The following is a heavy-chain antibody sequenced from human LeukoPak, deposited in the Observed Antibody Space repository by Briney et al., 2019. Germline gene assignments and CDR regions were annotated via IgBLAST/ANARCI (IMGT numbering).Heavy chain of an antibody. CDR1: GFTFSSYA. CDR2: ISGSGGST. CDR3: AQSGQLGPTGGSPIRY. J-gene: IGHJ4*02. Sequence: GGSLRLSCAASGFTFSSYAMSWVRQAPGKGLEWVSAISGSGGSTYYADSVKGRFTISRDNAKNSLYLQMNSLRAEDTAVYYCAQSGQLGPTGGSPIRYWGQGTLVTVSS. V-gene: IGHV3-23*01. D-gene: IGHD6-6*01.